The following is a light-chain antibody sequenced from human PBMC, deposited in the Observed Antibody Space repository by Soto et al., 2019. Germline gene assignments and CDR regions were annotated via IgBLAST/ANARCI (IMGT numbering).Light chain of an antibody. CDR1: QSVLYSSNNKDT. CDR3: KQYYDLLT. V-gene: IGKV4-1*01. Sequence: DIVMTQSPDSLAVSLGERATINCRSSQSVLYSSNNKDTIAWYQQKPGQPPRLLIYWASTRESGVPDRFSGGGSGKDFTLTSSGLQAEEGAVYYCKQYYDLLTFGGGTKVEIK. J-gene: IGKJ4*01. CDR2: WAS.